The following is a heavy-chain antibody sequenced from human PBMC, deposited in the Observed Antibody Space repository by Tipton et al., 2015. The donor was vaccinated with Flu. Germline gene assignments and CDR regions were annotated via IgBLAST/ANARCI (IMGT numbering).Heavy chain of an antibody. V-gene: IGHV4-30-2*01. CDR1: GGSISSGGYS. CDR3: ARGGLLWFGELSPGYFDY. D-gene: IGHD3-10*01. CDR2: IYHSGST. J-gene: IGHJ4*02. Sequence: LRLSCAVSGGSISSGGYSWSWIRQPPGKGLEWIGYIYHSGSTYYNPSLKGRVAISVDRSKNQFSLKLSSVTAADTAVYYCARGGLLWFGELSPGYFDYWGQGTLVTVSS.